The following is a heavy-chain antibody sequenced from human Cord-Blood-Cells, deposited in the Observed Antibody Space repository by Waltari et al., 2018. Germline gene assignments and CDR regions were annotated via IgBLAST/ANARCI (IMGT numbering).Heavy chain of an antibody. CDR3: ARMARLKTLDY. J-gene: IGHJ4*02. CDR2: INPNSGGT. CDR1: GYTFTGYY. V-gene: IGHV1-2*02. D-gene: IGHD2-21*02. Sequence: QVQLVQSGAEVKKPGASVKVSCKASGYTFTGYYMHWVRQAPGQGLEWMGWINPNSGGTNDAQKFQGRVTMTRDTSISTAYMELSRLRSDDTAVYYCARMARLKTLDYWGQGTLVTVSS.